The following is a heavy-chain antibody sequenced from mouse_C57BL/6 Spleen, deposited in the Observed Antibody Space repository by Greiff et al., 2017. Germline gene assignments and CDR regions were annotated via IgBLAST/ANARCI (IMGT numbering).Heavy chain of an antibody. Sequence: VQLQQPGAELVMPGASVKLSCKASGYTFTSYWMHWVKQRPGQGLEWIGEIDPSDSYTNYNQKFKGKSTVTVDKSSSTAYMQRSSLTSEDSAVYYCARSTTMDYWGQGTSVTVSS. CDR2: IDPSDSYT. D-gene: IGHD2-12*01. V-gene: IGHV1-69*01. CDR1: GYTFTSYW. J-gene: IGHJ4*01. CDR3: ARSTTMDY.